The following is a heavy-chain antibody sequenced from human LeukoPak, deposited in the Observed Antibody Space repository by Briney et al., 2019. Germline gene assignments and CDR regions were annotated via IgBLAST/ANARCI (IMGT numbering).Heavy chain of an antibody. CDR3: AGEDNSSGYRPFDI. V-gene: IGHV1-2*06. Sequence: ASVKVSCKASGYNFIAYYIHWVRQAPGQGLEWMGRINPNNGGTNYAQKFQGRVTMTRDMSMSTAYMELSRLRSVDTAVYYCAGEDNSSGYRPFDIWGQGTMVTVPS. CDR1: GYNFIAYY. CDR2: INPNNGGT. J-gene: IGHJ3*02. D-gene: IGHD3-22*01.